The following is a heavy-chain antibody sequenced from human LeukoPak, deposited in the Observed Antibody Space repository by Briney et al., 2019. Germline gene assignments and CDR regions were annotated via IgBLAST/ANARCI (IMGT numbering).Heavy chain of an antibody. Sequence: GASVKVSCKASGYTFTGYYMHWVRQAPGQGLEWMGWINPNSGGTNYALKFQGRVTMTRDTFISTAYMELSRLRSDDTAVYYCARLPTTGAVAGTYDYWGQGTLVTVSS. CDR3: ARLPTTGAVAGTYDY. V-gene: IGHV1-2*02. CDR1: GYTFTGYY. D-gene: IGHD6-19*01. J-gene: IGHJ4*02. CDR2: INPNSGGT.